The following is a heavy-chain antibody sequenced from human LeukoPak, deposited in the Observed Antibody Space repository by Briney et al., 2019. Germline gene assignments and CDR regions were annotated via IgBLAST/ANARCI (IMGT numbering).Heavy chain of an antibody. CDR2: ISSSGSTI. V-gene: IGHV3-48*03. CDR1: GFTFSRYE. CDR3: ARGPRFTMIVVLAEFGY. Sequence: GGTLRLSCAASGFTFSRYEMNWVRQARGKGREWVSYISSSGSTIYYADSVKGRFTISRDNDKNSLYLQMNSLRAEDTAVYYCARGPRFTMIVVLAEFGYWGQGTLVTVSS. D-gene: IGHD3-22*01. J-gene: IGHJ4*02.